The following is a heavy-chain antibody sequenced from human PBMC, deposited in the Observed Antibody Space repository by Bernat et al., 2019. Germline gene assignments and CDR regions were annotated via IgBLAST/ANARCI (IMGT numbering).Heavy chain of an antibody. V-gene: IGHV3-53*01. CDR3: ARYICSSNSCYMGKFDAFDI. Sequence: EVQLVESGGGLIQPGGSLRLSCAASGFTVSSNYMSWVRQAPGKGLEWVSVIYSGGSTYYTDSVKGRFTISRDNSKNTLYLQMNSLRAEDTAVYYCARYICSSNSCYMGKFDAFDIWGQGTMVTVSS. D-gene: IGHD2-2*02. CDR2: IYSGGST. CDR1: GFTVSSNY. J-gene: IGHJ3*02.